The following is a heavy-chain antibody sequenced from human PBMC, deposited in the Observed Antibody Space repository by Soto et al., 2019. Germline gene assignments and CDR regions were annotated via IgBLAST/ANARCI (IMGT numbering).Heavy chain of an antibody. Sequence: EVQLVESGGGLVQPGGSLRLSCAASGFNVTTKSLNWVRQAPGKGLEWVSVIYVGGNTYYADSVRGRFTISRHNSRNTLFLQMYSLTTEDTAVYYCATSTGDYWGRGTLVTVSS. CDR3: ATSTGDY. CDR1: GFNVTTKS. V-gene: IGHV3-53*04. J-gene: IGHJ4*02. CDR2: IYVGGNT.